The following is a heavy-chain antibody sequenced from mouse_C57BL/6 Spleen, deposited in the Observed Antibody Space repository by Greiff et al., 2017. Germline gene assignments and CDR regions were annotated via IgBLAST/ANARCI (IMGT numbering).Heavy chain of an antibody. Sequence: QVQLQQSGPELVKPGASVKISCKASGYAFSSSWMNWVKQRPGKGLEWIGRIYPGDGDTNYNGKFKGKATLTADKSSSTAYMQLSSLTSEDSAVYFCAQAESVVTTCLYFDYWGQGTTLTVSS. CDR3: AQAESVVTTCLYFDY. D-gene: IGHD2-2*01. V-gene: IGHV1-82*01. CDR1: GYAFSSSW. J-gene: IGHJ2*01. CDR2: IYPGDGDT.